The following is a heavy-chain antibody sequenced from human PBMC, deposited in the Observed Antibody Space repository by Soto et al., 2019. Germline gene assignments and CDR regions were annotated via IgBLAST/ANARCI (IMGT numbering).Heavy chain of an antibody. CDR2: ISAYNGNT. CDR1: GYTFTSYG. D-gene: IGHD3-10*01. V-gene: IGHV1-18*01. Sequence: QVQLVQSGAEVKKPGASVKVSCKASGYTFTSYGISWVRQAPGQGLEWMGWISAYNGNTNYAQKLQGRVTMTTDTSTSTAYMELRSLRSDDTAVYYWARDVRTFGELSLGYYYGMDVWGQGTTVTVSS. CDR3: ARDVRTFGELSLGYYYGMDV. J-gene: IGHJ6*02.